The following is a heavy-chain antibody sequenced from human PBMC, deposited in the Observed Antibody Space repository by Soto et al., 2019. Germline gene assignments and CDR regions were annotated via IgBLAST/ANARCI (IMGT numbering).Heavy chain of an antibody. CDR1: GFTFSSYG. D-gene: IGHD3-10*01. J-gene: IGHJ4*02. V-gene: IGHV3-33*01. Sequence: QVQLVESGGGVVQPGRSLRLSCAASGFTFSSYGMHWVRQAPGKGLEWVAVIWYDGSNKYYADSVKGRFTISRDNSKNTLYLQMNSLRAEDTAVYYCARGGYRLIWFGESQNSVDYWGQGTLVTVSS. CDR2: IWYDGSNK. CDR3: ARGGYRLIWFGESQNSVDY.